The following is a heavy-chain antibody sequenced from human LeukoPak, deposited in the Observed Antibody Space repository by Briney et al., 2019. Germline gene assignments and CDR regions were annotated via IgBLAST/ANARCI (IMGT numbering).Heavy chain of an antibody. D-gene: IGHD3-10*01. CDR2: VSGSGGST. CDR3: AKRMIRGVNHDAFDL. Sequence: GGSLRLSCAASGFTFSRYAMSWVRQAPGKGLEWVSAVSGSGGSTYYADSVKGLFTISRDNSENTLYLQMNSLRAEDTAVYYCAKRMIRGVNHDAFDLWGQGTMVTVSS. V-gene: IGHV3-23*01. CDR1: GFTFSRYA. J-gene: IGHJ3*01.